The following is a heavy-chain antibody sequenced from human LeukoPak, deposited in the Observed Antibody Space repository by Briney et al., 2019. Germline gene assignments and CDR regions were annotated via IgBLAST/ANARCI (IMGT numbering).Heavy chain of an antibody. CDR3: SRALIAEPLEVPNCSNP. D-gene: IGHD6-13*01. CDR2: IIPILGIA. Sequence: SVKVSCKASGGTFSSYAISWVRQAPGQGLEWMGRIIPILGIANYAQKFQGRVTITADKSTSTAYMELSSLRSEDTAVYYCSRALIAEPLEVPNCSNPWGQGPRSPSPQ. V-gene: IGHV1-69*04. CDR1: GGTFSSYA. J-gene: IGHJ5*02.